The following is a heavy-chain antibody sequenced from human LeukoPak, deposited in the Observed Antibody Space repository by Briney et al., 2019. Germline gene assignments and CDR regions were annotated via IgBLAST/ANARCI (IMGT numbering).Heavy chain of an antibody. CDR1: GFTFSSYE. Sequence: GGSLRLSCAASGFTFSSYEMNWVRQAPGKGLEWVSYISSSGSTIYYADSVKVRFTISRDNAKNSLYLQMNSLRAEDTAVYYCARGVRRLRTFDYWGQGTLVTVSS. CDR3: ARGVRRLRTFDY. CDR2: ISSSGSTI. J-gene: IGHJ4*02. V-gene: IGHV3-48*03.